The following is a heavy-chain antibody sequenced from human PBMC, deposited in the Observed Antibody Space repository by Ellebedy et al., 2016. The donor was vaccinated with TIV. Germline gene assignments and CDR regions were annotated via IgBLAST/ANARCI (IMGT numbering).Heavy chain of an antibody. J-gene: IGHJ5*02. CDR3: ARDVAGFDP. D-gene: IGHD2-15*01. CDR1: GYTFTSYF. CDR2: INPRGGST. V-gene: IGHV1-46*01. Sequence: ASVKVSCKASGYTFTSYFMHWVRQAPGQGLEWMGSINPRGGSTSYPQKFQRRLTLTRDTSTSTVYMELSSLRYDDTALYYCARDVAGFDPWGQGTLVTVSS.